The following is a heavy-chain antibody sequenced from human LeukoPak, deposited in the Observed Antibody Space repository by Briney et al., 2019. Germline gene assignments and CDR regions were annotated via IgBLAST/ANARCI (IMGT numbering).Heavy chain of an antibody. J-gene: IGHJ4*02. CDR3: ARATPLRRGGYFDY. CDR1: GGSISSYY. D-gene: IGHD3-10*01. Sequence: SETLSLTCTVSGGSISSYYWSWIRQPPGKGLEWIGYIYYSGSTNYNPSLKSRVTISVDTSKNQFSLKLSSVTAADTAVYYCARATPLRRGGYFDYWGQGALVTVSS. CDR2: IYYSGST. V-gene: IGHV4-59*01.